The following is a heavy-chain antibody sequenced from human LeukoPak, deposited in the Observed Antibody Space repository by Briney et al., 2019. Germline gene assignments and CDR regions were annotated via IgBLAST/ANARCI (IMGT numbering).Heavy chain of an antibody. CDR2: LNHSGST. J-gene: IGHJ4*02. D-gene: IGHD3-22*01. CDR3: ARAGYYYDSSGYSH. V-gene: IGHV4-34*01. CDR1: GGSFSGYY. Sequence: SETLSLTCAVYGGSFSGYYWSWIRQPPGKGLEWIGELNHSGSTNYNPSLKSRVTISVDTSKNQFSLKLSSVTAADTAVYYCARAGYYYDSSGYSHWGQGTLVTVSS.